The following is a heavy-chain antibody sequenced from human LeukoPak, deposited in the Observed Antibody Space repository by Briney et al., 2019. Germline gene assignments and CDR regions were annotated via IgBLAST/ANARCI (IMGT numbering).Heavy chain of an antibody. J-gene: IGHJ4*02. CDR1: GFTFSNYW. Sequence: GGSLRLSCAASGFTFSNYWMNWVRQAPGKGLEWVANVKQDGSEKYYVASVKGRFTISRDNAKNTLYLHMNSQRAEDTAVYYCARGGYYFDYWGQGTLVTVSS. CDR2: VKQDGSEK. V-gene: IGHV3-7*01. CDR3: ARGGYYFDY.